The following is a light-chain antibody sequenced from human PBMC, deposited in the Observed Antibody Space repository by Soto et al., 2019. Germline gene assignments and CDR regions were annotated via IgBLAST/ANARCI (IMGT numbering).Light chain of an antibody. J-gene: IGLJ3*02. CDR3: SSYTSSSTRV. Sequence: AVVTQPASVSGSPGQSITISCAGTSSDVGGYNYVSWYQQHPGKAPKLMIYEVSNRPSGVSNRFSGSKSGNTASLTISGLQAEDEADYYCSSYTSSSTRVFGGGTKLTVL. V-gene: IGLV2-14*01. CDR2: EVS. CDR1: SSDVGGYNY.